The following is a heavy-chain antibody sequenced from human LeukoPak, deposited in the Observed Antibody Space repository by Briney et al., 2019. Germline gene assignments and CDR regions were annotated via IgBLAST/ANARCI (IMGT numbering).Heavy chain of an antibody. CDR2: ISSSGSSI. V-gene: IGHV3-11*01. J-gene: IGHJ4*02. CDR3: ARARDGYNYFPFDY. D-gene: IGHD5-24*01. CDR1: GFTFSDYY. Sequence: GGSLRLSCAASGFTFSDYYMSWIRQAPGKGLEWDSYISSSGSSIYYADSVKGRFTISRDNAKNSLFLQMNSLRAEDTAVYYCARARDGYNYFPFDYWGQGTLVAVSS.